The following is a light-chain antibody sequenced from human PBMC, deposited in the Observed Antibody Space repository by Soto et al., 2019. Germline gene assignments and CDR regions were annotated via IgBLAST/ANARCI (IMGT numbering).Light chain of an antibody. CDR3: AAWDDTVRSYV. V-gene: IGLV1-47*01. CDR1: ISNIATNY. Sequence: QSVLTQPPSVSGTPGQRVTISCSGGISNIATNYVHWFQQLPGTAPKVLSNRDNQRPSGVPDRFSGSKSDTSASLAISGLRSEDEAEYYCAAWDDTVRSYVFGTGTKVTVL. J-gene: IGLJ1*01. CDR2: RDN.